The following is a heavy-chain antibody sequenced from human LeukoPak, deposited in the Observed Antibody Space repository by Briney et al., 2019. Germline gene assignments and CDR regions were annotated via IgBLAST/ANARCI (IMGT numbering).Heavy chain of an antibody. D-gene: IGHD3-10*01. V-gene: IGHV4-59*01. CDR1: GGSISSYY. CDR2: IYYSGST. Sequence: PSETLSLTCTVSGGSISSYYWSWIRQPPGKGLEWIGYIYYSGSTNYNPSLESRVTISVDTSKNQFSLKLSSVTGADTAVYYCARDRELYWFDPWGQGTLVTVSS. CDR3: ARDRELYWFDP. J-gene: IGHJ5*02.